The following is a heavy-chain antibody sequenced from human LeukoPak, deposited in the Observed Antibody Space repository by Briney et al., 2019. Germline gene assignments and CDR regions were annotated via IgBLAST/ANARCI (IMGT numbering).Heavy chain of an antibody. J-gene: IGHJ4*02. V-gene: IGHV1-69*04. D-gene: IGHD1-20*01. CDR1: GGTFSSYA. CDR2: IIPILGIA. Sequence: AASVKVSCKASGGTFSSYAISWVPQAPGQGLGWMGRIIPILGIANYAQKFQGRVTLTADKSTNTAYMELSSLRSEDTAVYYCAREVTGTTVNYFDYWGQGTLVTVSS. CDR3: AREVTGTTVNYFDY.